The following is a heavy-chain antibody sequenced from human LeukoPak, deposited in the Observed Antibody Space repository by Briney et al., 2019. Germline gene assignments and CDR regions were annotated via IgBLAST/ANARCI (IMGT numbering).Heavy chain of an antibody. J-gene: IGHJ4*02. CDR2: IKQDGSEE. CDR1: GFTFSSYW. Sequence: GGSLRLSCAASGFTFSSYWMSWVRQAPGKGLEWVANIKQDGSEEYYVDSVKGRFTISRDNAKNSLYLQMNSLRAEDTAVYYCARDWDDSSGYPFDYWGQGTLVTVSS. V-gene: IGHV3-7*01. D-gene: IGHD3-22*01. CDR3: ARDWDDSSGYPFDY.